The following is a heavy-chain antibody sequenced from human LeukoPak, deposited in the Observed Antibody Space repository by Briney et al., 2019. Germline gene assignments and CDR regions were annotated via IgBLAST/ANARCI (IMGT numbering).Heavy chain of an antibody. D-gene: IGHD3-22*01. Sequence: GGSLRLSCEASGFSLGNYAMSWVRQAPGKGLEWVSVISGSGDTSYYADSVKGRFTISRDNSKNTLYLQMNSLRAEDTAVYSCAKSLMIVVLNSFDYWGQGTLVTVSS. CDR1: GFSLGNYA. J-gene: IGHJ4*02. V-gene: IGHV3-23*01. CDR2: ISGSGDTS. CDR3: AKSLMIVVLNSFDY.